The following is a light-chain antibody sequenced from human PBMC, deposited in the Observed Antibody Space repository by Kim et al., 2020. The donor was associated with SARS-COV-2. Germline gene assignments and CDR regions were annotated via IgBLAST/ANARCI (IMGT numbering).Light chain of an antibody. Sequence: SPGGRATLSCRASQSVGNSLAWYQHRPGQAPRLLMYDVSNRAAGIPARFSGSGSGTDFTLTITSLDPEDFAVYYCQQRRDRPAYTFGQGTKVDIK. CDR1: QSVGNS. V-gene: IGKV3-11*01. CDR3: QQRRDRPAYT. J-gene: IGKJ2*01. CDR2: DVS.